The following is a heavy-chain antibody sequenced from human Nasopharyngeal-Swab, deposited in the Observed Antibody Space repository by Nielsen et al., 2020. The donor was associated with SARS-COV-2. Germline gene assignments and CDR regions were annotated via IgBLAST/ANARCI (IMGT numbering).Heavy chain of an antibody. CDR1: GYTFTSYD. CDR2: MNPNSGNT. V-gene: IGHV1-8*03. D-gene: IGHD2-2*01. J-gene: IGHJ4*02. CDR3: ARGLVSTADFDY. Sequence: ASVKVPCKASGYTFTSYDINWVRQATGQGLEWMGWMNPNSGNTGYAQKFQGRVTITRNTSISTAYMELSSLRSEDTAVYYCARGLVSTADFDYWGQGTLVTVSS.